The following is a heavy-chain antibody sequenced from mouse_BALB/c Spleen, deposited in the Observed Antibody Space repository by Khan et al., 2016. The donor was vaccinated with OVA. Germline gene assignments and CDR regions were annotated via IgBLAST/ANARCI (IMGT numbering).Heavy chain of an antibody. CDR2: ISSGSSTI. Sequence: EVQLVESGGGLVQPGGSRKLSCAASGFTFSRFGMHWVRQAPEKGLEWVAYISSGSSTIYYGDTLKGRFTISRDNPKNTLFPKLTSVRSEDTSMYYCARDSNFDYWGQGTTLTVSS. J-gene: IGHJ2*01. CDR1: GFTFSRFG. V-gene: IGHV5-17*02. CDR3: ARDSNFDY.